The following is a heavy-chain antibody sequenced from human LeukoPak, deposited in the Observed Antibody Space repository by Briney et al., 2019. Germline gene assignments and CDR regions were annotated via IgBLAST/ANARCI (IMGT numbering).Heavy chain of an antibody. CDR2: IYYSGST. CDR3: ARRGSSWSTIDY. D-gene: IGHD6-13*01. CDR1: GGSISSYY. V-gene: IGHV4-59*08. J-gene: IGHJ4*02. Sequence: PSETLSLTCTVSGGSISSYYWSWIRQPPGKGLEWIGYIYYSGSTNYNPSLKSRVTISVDTSKNQFSLKLSSVTAADTAVYYCARRGSSWSTIDYWGQGTLVTVAS.